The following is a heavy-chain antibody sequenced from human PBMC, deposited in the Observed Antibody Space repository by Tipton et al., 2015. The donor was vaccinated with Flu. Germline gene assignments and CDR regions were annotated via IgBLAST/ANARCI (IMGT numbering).Heavy chain of an antibody. J-gene: IGHJ4*02. CDR2: IYHSGRT. CDR1: GYSISSGYY. Sequence: TLSLTCTVSGYSISSGYYWGWIRQSPGKGLEWIGNIYHSGRTYYNPSLKSRVTISVDTSKNQFSLKLSSVTAADTALYYCAGNNYSDSSGYYYSLDYWGQGTLVPVSS. V-gene: IGHV4-38-2*02. D-gene: IGHD3-22*01. CDR3: AGNNYSDSSGYYYSLDY.